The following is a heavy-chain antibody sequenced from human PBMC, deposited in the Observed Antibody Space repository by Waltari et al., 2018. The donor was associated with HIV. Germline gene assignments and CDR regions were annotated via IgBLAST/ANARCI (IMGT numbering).Heavy chain of an antibody. J-gene: IGHJ5*02. CDR3: AKAPFRELLEYWFDP. CDR1: GFTFDDYA. D-gene: IGHD3-10*01. CDR2: ISWNSGSI. Sequence: EVQLVESGGGLVQPGRSLRLSCAASGFTFDDYAMHWVRQAPGKGLEWVSGISWNSGSIGYADSVKGRFTISRDDAKNSLYLQMNSLRAEDTALYYCAKAPFRELLEYWFDPWGQGTLVTVSS. V-gene: IGHV3-9*01.